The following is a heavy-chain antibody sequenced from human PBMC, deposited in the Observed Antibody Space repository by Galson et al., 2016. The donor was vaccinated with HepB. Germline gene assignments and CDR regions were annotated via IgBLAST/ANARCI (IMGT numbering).Heavy chain of an antibody. CDR2: ISHDGGNH. J-gene: IGHJ6*02. CDR1: GFTFSSHS. Sequence: SLRLSCAASGFTFSSHSMHWARQAPGKGLEWVAVISHDGGNHFYADSVKGRFTTSRDNSKNTLYLQMNRLKPDDTAVYFCARGLRWSGFFKIYFYYGMDVWGQGTTVTVSS. D-gene: IGHD3-3*01. CDR3: ARGLRWSGFFKIYFYYGMDV. V-gene: IGHV3-30*14.